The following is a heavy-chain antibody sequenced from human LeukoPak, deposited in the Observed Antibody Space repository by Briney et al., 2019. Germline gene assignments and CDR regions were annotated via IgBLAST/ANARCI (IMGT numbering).Heavy chain of an antibody. J-gene: IGHJ3*02. CDR3: AKIYQNRVVVGGKGAFDI. CDR1: GFTFSSYS. V-gene: IGHV3-48*04. CDR2: II. D-gene: IGHD2-15*01. Sequence: GGSLRLSCAASGFTFSSYSMNWVRQAPGKGLEWVSYIIYYADSVKGRFTISRDNAKNSLYLQMDSLRAEDTAIYYCAKIYQNRVVVGGKGAFDIWGQGTAVTVSS.